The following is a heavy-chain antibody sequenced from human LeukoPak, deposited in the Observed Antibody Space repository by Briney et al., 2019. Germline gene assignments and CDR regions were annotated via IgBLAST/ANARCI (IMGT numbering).Heavy chain of an antibody. J-gene: IGHJ2*01. CDR1: GFTFSDYY. CDR3: AGYQMTAANWYFDL. V-gene: IGHV3-11*01. Sequence: PGGSLRLSCAASGFTFSDYYMSWIRQAPGKGLEWVSYISSSGSTIYYADSVKGRFTISRDNAKNSLYLQMNSLRAEDTAVYYCAGYQMTAANWYFDLWGRGTLVTVSS. CDR2: ISSSGSTI. D-gene: IGHD5-24*01.